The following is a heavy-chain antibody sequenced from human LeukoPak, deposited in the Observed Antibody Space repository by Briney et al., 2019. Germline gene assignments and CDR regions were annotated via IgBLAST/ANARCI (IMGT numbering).Heavy chain of an antibody. CDR1: GYTFTSYY. Sequence: VSVKVSCKASGYTFTSYYMHWVRQAPGQGLEWMGIINPSGGSTSYAQKFQGRVTMTRDTSTSTVYMELSSLRSEDTAVYYCARGHCSGGSCYFVVYYYGMDVWGQGTTVTVSS. V-gene: IGHV1-46*01. CDR2: INPSGGST. CDR3: ARGHCSGGSCYFVVYYYGMDV. D-gene: IGHD2-15*01. J-gene: IGHJ6*02.